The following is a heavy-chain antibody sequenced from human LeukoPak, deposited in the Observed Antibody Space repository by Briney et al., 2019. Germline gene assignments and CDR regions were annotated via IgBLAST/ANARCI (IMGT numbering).Heavy chain of an antibody. J-gene: IGHJ6*02. CDR2: IYSGGST. V-gene: IGHV3-53*01. CDR1: GFTVSSNY. D-gene: IGHD3-10*01. CDR3: ARDLLWFGEWYGMDV. Sequence: GGSLRLSCAASGFTVSSNYMSWVRQAPGKGLEWVSVIYSGGSTYYADSVKGRFTISRDNSKNTLYLQMNSLRAEDTAVYYCARDLLWFGEWYGMDVWGQGTTVTVSS.